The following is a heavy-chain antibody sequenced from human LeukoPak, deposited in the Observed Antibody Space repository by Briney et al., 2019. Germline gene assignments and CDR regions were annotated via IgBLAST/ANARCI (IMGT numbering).Heavy chain of an antibody. CDR3: AKDDRWLQFCC. Sequence: GGSLRLSCAASGFTSSSYAMSWVRQAPGKGLEWVSTFSGSGGSTHYADSVKGRLTISRDNSKNTLYLQMNSLRAEDTAVYYCAKDDRWLQFCCWGQGTLVTVSA. D-gene: IGHD5-24*01. J-gene: IGHJ4*02. CDR2: FSGSGGST. V-gene: IGHV3-23*01. CDR1: GFTSSSYA.